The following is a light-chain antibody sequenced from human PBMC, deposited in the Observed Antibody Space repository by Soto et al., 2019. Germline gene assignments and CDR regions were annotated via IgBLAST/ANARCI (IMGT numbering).Light chain of an antibody. J-gene: IGKJ1*01. CDR2: EAS. CDR1: QSISDS. Sequence: DIQMTQSPSTLSASVGDRATITCRASQSISDSLAWYQQKPGNAPKLLIYEASSLKSGVPSRFSGSRSGTEYTLTISSLQPDDFATYYCQQYNGYWTFGQGTKVEIK. CDR3: QQYNGYWT. V-gene: IGKV1-5*03.